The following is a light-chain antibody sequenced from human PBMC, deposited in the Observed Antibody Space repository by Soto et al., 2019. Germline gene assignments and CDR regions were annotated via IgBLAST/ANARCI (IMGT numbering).Light chain of an antibody. CDR1: SGSIASNY. CDR3: QSSGDNNKG. V-gene: IGLV6-57*02. CDR2: EDN. Sequence: NFMLTQPHSVSESPGKTVTISCTGSSGSIASNYVQWFQQRPGSAPTTVIYEDNKRPSGVPDRFSGSIDSSSNSDSLTISGLKTEDEADYYCQSSGDNNKGFGGGTKLTVL. J-gene: IGLJ3*02.